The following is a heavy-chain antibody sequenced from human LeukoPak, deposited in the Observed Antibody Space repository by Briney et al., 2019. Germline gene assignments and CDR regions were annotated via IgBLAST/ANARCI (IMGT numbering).Heavy chain of an antibody. CDR1: GYTFTSYD. CDR2: MNPNSGNT. J-gene: IGHJ4*02. V-gene: IGHV1-8*01. D-gene: IGHD3-3*01. Sequence: GASVKVSCKASGYTFTSYDINWVRQATGQGLEWMGWMNPNSGNTGYAQKFQGRVTMTRNTSISTAYMELSSLRSEDTAVYYCARGGGYDFWSGYYRPLDYWGQGTLVTASS. CDR3: ARGGGYDFWSGYYRPLDY.